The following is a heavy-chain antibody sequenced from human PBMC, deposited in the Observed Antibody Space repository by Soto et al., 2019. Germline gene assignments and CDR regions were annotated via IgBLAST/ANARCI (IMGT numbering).Heavy chain of an antibody. CDR2: IITLFGTA. J-gene: IGHJ4*02. CDR3: AREVGYGDFSAALLD. V-gene: IGHV1-69*01. Sequence: VQLMQSGAEVKQPGSSVKVSYKASGGTFSSHSINWVRQAPGQGLEWMGGIITLFGTANYAQNFQGRVTITATQSTSTAYMELNSLRSDHTAVYYCAREVGYGDFSAALLDWGQGTLVTVSS. CDR1: GGTFSSHS. D-gene: IGHD4-17*01.